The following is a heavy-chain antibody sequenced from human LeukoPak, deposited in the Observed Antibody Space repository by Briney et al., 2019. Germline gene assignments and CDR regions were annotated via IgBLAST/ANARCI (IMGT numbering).Heavy chain of an antibody. D-gene: IGHD3-22*01. V-gene: IGHV4-31*03. Sequence: PSDTLSLTCTVSGGSISSGGYYWSWIRQHPGKGLEWIGYIYYSGSTYYNPSLKSRVTISVDTSKNQFSLKLSSVTAADTAVYYCARIAYYDDSSGYYSNYYYYMDVWGKGTTVTVSS. CDR1: GGSISSGGYY. CDR2: IYYSGST. CDR3: ARIAYYDDSSGYYSNYYYYMDV. J-gene: IGHJ6*03.